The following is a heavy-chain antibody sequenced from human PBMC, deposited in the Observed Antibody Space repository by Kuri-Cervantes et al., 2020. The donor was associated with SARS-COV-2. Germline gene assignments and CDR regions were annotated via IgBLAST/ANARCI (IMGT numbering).Heavy chain of an antibody. V-gene: IGHV3-21*01. D-gene: IGHD6-13*01. CDR3: ARDRYSSSCFDY. CDR2: ISSSSSYI. Sequence: GGSLRLSCAASGFNFKSYEMNWVRQVPGKGLEWVSSISSSSSYIYYADSVKGRFTISRDNAKNSLYLQMNSLRAEDTAVYYCARDRYSSSCFDYWGQGTLVTVSS. CDR1: GFNFKSYE. J-gene: IGHJ4*02.